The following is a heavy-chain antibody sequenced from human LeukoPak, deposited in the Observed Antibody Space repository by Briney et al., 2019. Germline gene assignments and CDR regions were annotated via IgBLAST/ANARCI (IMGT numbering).Heavy chain of an antibody. CDR3: AKVAYYYDGTGALQGMDA. CDR2: IGVRGDDT. V-gene: IGHV3-23*01. J-gene: IGHJ6*02. D-gene: IGHD3-22*01. Sequence: PGGSLRLSCAASGFTFSSYAMSWVRQVPGKGLEWVSAIGVRGDDTYYADSVKGRFTISRDNSKNTLFLHMNSLRAEDTAVYYCAKVAYYYDGTGALQGMDAWGQGTTVTVSS. CDR1: GFTFSSYA.